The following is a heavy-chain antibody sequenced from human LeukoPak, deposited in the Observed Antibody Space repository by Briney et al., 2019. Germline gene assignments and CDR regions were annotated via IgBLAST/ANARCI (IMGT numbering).Heavy chain of an antibody. D-gene: IGHD4-11*01. CDR2: INHGGRN. V-gene: IGHV4-34*01. CDR3: AKDLVYSNYDVGVFDY. J-gene: IGHJ4*02. CDR1: GGSFTGHY. Sequence: SETLSLTRGVYGGSFTGHYWRWLRQPPGEALEWIGEINHGGRNKYNPSLKSRVTIPVATSKNHFSLKLSSVTAADTAVYYCAKDLVYSNYDVGVFDYWGQGTLVTVSS.